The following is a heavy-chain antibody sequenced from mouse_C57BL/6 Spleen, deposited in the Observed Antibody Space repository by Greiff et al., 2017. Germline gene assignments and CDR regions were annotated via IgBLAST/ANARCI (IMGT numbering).Heavy chain of an antibody. Sequence: QVQLQQPGAELVKPGASVKMSCKASGYTFTSYWITWVKQRPGQGLEWIGDLYPGSGSTNYNEKFKSKATLTVDTSSSTAYMQLSSLTSEDSAVYYCASHDYGSSPAWFAYWGQGTLVTVSA. CDR1: GYTFTSYW. J-gene: IGHJ3*01. D-gene: IGHD1-1*01. CDR3: ASHDYGSSPAWFAY. CDR2: LYPGSGST. V-gene: IGHV1-55*01.